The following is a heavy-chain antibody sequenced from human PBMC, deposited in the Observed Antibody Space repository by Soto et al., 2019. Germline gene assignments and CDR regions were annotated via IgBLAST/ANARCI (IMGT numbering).Heavy chain of an antibody. Sequence: QVQLVQSGAEVMKPGSSVKVSCKASGGSFSNYVINWVRQAPGQGLEWMGTIIPVFGKANYAQKFQGRVTITADESTSTAYMELSSLTSEDTAVYYCAREDKVHTPFFDYLGQGTLVTVSS. CDR2: IIPVFGKA. J-gene: IGHJ4*02. D-gene: IGHD3-3*02. V-gene: IGHV1-69*18. CDR1: GGSFSNYV. CDR3: AREDKVHTPFFDY.